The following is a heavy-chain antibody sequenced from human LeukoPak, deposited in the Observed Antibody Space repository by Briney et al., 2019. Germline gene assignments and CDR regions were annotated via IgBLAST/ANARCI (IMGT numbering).Heavy chain of an antibody. CDR2: ISAYNGNT. V-gene: IGHV1-18*01. CDR1: GYTFTSYG. Sequence: GASVKVSCKASGYTFTSYGISWVRQAPGQGLEWMGWISAYNGNTNYAQKLQGRVTMTTDTSTSTAYMELRSLRSDDTAVYYCARDIRRNNSSHIDYWGQGALVTVSS. J-gene: IGHJ4*02. D-gene: IGHD6-13*01. CDR3: ARDIRRNNSSHIDY.